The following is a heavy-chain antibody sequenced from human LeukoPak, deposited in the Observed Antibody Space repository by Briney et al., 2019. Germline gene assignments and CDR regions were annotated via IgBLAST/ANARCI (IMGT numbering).Heavy chain of an antibody. J-gene: IGHJ3*02. D-gene: IGHD6-13*01. CDR3: ARDGTAGEQQLVARLLLNSGAGAFDI. Sequence: PSESLSLTCTVSGGSISSGDYYWSWIRQPPGKGLEWIGYIYYSGSTYYNPSLKSRVTISVDRSKNQFSLKLSSVTAADTAVYYCARDGTAGEQQLVARLLLNSGAGAFDIWGQGKMVTVSS. V-gene: IGHV4-30-4*01. CDR1: GGSISSGDYY. CDR2: IYYSGST.